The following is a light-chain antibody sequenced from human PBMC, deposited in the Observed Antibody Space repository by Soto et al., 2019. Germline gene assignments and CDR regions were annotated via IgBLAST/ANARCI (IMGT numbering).Light chain of an antibody. Sequence: DIQMTQSPSSLSSSVGDRVTITCRASQSISSYLNWYQQKPGKAPKLLIYAASSLQSGVPSRFSGSGSGTDFTLTISSLQPEYCATYYCQQSYSTPRACGQGTKVDIK. J-gene: IGKJ1*01. V-gene: IGKV1-39*01. CDR3: QQSYSTPRA. CDR2: AAS. CDR1: QSISSY.